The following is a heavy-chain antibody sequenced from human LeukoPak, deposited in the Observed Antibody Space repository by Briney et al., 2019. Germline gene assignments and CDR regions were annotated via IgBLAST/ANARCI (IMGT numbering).Heavy chain of an antibody. CDR1: GFTFSSYA. CDR2: ISGSGGST. V-gene: IGHV3-23*01. CDR3: AKGVDSSSWYWFDP. D-gene: IGHD6-13*01. J-gene: IGHJ5*02. Sequence: GGSLRLSCEASGFTFSSYAMSWVRQAPGKGLEWVSAISGSGGSTYYADSVKGRFTISRDNSKNTLYLQMNSLRAEDTAVYYCAKGVDSSSWYWFDPWGQGTLVTVSS.